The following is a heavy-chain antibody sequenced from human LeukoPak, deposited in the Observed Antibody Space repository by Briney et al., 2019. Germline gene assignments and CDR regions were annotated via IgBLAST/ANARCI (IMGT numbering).Heavy chain of an antibody. J-gene: IGHJ4*02. CDR3: ARENWANDY. CDR2: IKQDGSQK. Sequence: GGSLRLSCAASGFTFTTYWMTWVRQAPGKGLEWVANIKQDGSQKYYVDSVKGRFTISRDNAKNSLYLQMNSLKAEDTAVYYCARENWANDYWGQGRPVTVSS. V-gene: IGHV3-7*01. D-gene: IGHD7-27*01. CDR1: GFTFTTYW.